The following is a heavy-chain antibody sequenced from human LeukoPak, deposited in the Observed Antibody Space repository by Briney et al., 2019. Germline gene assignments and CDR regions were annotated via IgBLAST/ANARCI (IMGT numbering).Heavy chain of an antibody. CDR2: INSDGSST. Sequence: GGSLRLSCGASGFTFSSYWMHWVRQAPGKGLVWVSHINSDGSSTNYADSVKGRFTISRDNAKNTLYLQMNSLRAEDTAVYYCARTGIAARPTVWFDPWGQGTLVTVSS. V-gene: IGHV3-74*01. D-gene: IGHD6-6*01. CDR1: GFTFSSYW. CDR3: ARTGIAARPTVWFDP. J-gene: IGHJ5*02.